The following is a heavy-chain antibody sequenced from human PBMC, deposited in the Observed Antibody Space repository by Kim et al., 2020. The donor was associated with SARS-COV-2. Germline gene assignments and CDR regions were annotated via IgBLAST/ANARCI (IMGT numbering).Heavy chain of an antibody. CDR3: AKDISMIVV. CDR2: GRI. Sequence: GRIGYADSVKGRFTISRDNAKNSLYLQMNSLRAEDTALYYCAKDISMIVVWGQGTLVTVSS. J-gene: IGHJ4*02. V-gene: IGHV3-9*01. D-gene: IGHD3-22*01.